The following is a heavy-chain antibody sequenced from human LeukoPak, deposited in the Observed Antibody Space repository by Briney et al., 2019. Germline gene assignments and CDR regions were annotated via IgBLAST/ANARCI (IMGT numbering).Heavy chain of an antibody. CDR2: INPNSGGT. CDR1: GYTFTGYY. Sequence: ASVTVSCKASGYTFTGYYMHWVRQAPGQGLEWMGWINPNSGGTNYAQKFQGRVTMTRDTSISTAYMELSRLRSDDTAVYYCARDPLSSSTSCYDSGGSCYQPMVYWGQGTLVTVSS. J-gene: IGHJ4*02. D-gene: IGHD2-2*01. CDR3: ARDPLSSSTSCYDSGGSCYQPMVY. V-gene: IGHV1-2*02.